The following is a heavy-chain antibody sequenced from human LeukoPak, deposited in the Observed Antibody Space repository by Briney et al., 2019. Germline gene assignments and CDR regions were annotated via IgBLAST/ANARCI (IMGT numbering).Heavy chain of an antibody. CDR3: ARRPITMVRGYVNNAFDI. J-gene: IGHJ3*02. CDR2: INHSGST. CDR1: GGSFSGYY. Sequence: SETLSLTCAVYGGSFSGYYWSWIRQPPGKGLEWIGEINHSGSTNYNPSLKSRVTISVDTSKNQFSLKLSSVTAADTAVYYCARRPITMVRGYVNNAFDIWGQGTMVTVSS. D-gene: IGHD3-10*01. V-gene: IGHV4-34*01.